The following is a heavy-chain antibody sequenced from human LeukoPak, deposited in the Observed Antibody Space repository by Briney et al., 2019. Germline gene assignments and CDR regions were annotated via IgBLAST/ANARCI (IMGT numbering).Heavy chain of an antibody. CDR2: FNTDGSST. Sequence: PGGSLRLSCAASGFTFSSYWMHWVRQAPGKGLVWVSRFNTDGSSTNYADSVKGRFTISRDNAKNTLYLQMNSLRAEDTAVYYCASAVYYYDSSGWDAFDIWGQGTMVTVSS. CDR3: ASAVYYYDSSGWDAFDI. CDR1: GFTFSSYW. J-gene: IGHJ3*02. V-gene: IGHV3-74*01. D-gene: IGHD3-22*01.